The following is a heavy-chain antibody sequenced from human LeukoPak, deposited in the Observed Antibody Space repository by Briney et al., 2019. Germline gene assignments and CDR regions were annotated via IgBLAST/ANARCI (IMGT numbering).Heavy chain of an antibody. D-gene: IGHD2-2*02. CDR3: AIRDCSSTSCYTGPPAFDI. Sequence: SVKVSCKASGGTFSSYAISWVRQAPGRGLEWMGGIIPIFGTANYTQKFQGRVTITTDESTSTAFMELSSLRSEDTAVYYCAIRDCSSTSCYTGPPAFDIWGQGTMVTVSS. CDR2: IIPIFGTA. CDR1: GGTFSSYA. V-gene: IGHV1-69*05. J-gene: IGHJ3*02.